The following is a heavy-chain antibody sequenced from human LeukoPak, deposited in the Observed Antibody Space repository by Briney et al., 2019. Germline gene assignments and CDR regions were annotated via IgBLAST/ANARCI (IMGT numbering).Heavy chain of an antibody. V-gene: IGHV1-8*01. Sequence: ASVTVSYKASVYTFINYDIKWVRQATGQGLEWMGWMNPSSGNTGYEQKLQDRVTMTRNTTISTAYRQLSSLNSEETAVYYWARGPSCSSMTCPYWFDRWGQGTLVTVSS. D-gene: IGHD2-2*01. CDR3: ARGPSCSSMTCPYWFDR. J-gene: IGHJ5*02. CDR1: VYTFINYD. CDR2: MNPSSGNT.